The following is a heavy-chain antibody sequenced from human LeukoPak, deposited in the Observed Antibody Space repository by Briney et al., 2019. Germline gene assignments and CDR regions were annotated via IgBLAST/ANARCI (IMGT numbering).Heavy chain of an antibody. V-gene: IGHV3-7*04. CDR2: INQDGSEK. J-gene: IGHJ5*02. CDR1: GFTFSTYW. D-gene: IGHD2-15*01. CDR3: ARGSTWSP. Sequence: GESLRLSCAASGFTFSTYWTCWVRQAPGKGLEWVANINQDGSEKNYVDSVKGRFTISRGNAKNTLYLQMNSLRAEDTAVYYCARGSTWSPWGQGTLVTVSS.